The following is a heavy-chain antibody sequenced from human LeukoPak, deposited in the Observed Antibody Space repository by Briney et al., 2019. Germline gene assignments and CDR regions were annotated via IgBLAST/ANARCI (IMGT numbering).Heavy chain of an antibody. Sequence: GGSLRLSCAASGFNFNTYWMSWVRQAPGKGLEWVANIKQDGSEKYYVDSVKGRFTISRDNAKNSLYLQMNSLRAEDTAVYFCARDRYSYGHYYYYMDVWGKGTTVTVSS. J-gene: IGHJ6*03. CDR2: IKQDGSEK. D-gene: IGHD5-18*01. CDR1: GFNFNTYW. CDR3: ARDRYSYGHYYYYMDV. V-gene: IGHV3-7*01.